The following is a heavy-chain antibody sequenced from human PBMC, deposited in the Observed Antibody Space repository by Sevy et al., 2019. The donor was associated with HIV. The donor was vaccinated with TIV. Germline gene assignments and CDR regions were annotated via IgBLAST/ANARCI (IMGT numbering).Heavy chain of an antibody. J-gene: IGHJ3*02. CDR3: AKRVAGALAALDI. D-gene: IGHD3-10*01. CDR2: ISDGGGTT. Sequence: GGSLILSCAASGFTFRNYVMNWVRHPPGKGLEWVSVISDGGGTTYYADSVKGRFTISRDDSKSTLYLQMNSLRVEDTAVYFCAKRVAGALAALDIWGQGTMVTVSS. CDR1: GFTFRNYV. V-gene: IGHV3-23*01.